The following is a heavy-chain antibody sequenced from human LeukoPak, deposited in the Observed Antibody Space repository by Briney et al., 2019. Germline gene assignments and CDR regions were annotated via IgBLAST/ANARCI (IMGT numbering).Heavy chain of an antibody. J-gene: IGHJ4*02. D-gene: IGHD3-10*01. CDR3: ATTNLDGSRFD. CDR2: INHSGST. V-gene: IGHV4-34*01. Sequence: SETLSLTCAVYGGSFSGYYWSWIRQPPGKGLEWIGEINHSGSTNYNPSLKSRVTISVDTSKNQFSLKLSSVTAADTAVYYCATTNLDGSRFDWGQGTLVTVSS. CDR1: GGSFSGYY.